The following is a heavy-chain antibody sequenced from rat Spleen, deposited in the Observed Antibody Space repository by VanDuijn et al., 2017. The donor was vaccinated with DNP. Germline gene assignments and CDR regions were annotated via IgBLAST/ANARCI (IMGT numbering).Heavy chain of an antibody. CDR2: IDYDGNSI. CDR3: ARQNNYYIGAYALDA. CDR1: GFIFSDYA. J-gene: IGHJ4*01. D-gene: IGHD1-1*01. V-gene: IGHV5-17*01. Sequence: EVQLVESGGGLVQSGNSLTLSCAASGFIFSDYALAWVRQSPKTGLEWVATIDYDGNSIYYRDSVKGRFTISRDNARTTLYLQMDSLGSEDTATYYCARQNNYYIGAYALDAWGQGTSVTVSS.